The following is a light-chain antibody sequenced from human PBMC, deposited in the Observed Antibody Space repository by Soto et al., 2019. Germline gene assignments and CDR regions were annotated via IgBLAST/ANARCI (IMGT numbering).Light chain of an antibody. CDR2: DVS. V-gene: IGLV2-11*01. J-gene: IGLJ1*01. CDR1: RSDFGGYNY. Sequence: QSALTQPRSVSGSPGQSVTISCTGTRSDFGGYNYVSWYQQHPGKAPKLMIYDVSKRPAGVPDRFSGSKSGNTASLTSSGLQAEDEADYYCCSYAGSYAYVFGTGTKVSVL. CDR3: CSYAGSYAYV.